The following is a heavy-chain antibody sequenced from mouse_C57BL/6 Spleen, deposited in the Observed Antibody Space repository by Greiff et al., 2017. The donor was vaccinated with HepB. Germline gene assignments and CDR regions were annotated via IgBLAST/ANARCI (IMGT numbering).Heavy chain of an antibody. D-gene: IGHD2-5*01. CDR1: GYSFTGYY. CDR2: INPSTGGT. Sequence: EVQLQQSGPELVKPGASVKISCKASGYSFTGYYMHWVKQSSEKSLEWIGEINPSTGGTSYNQKFKGKATLTVDKSSSTAYMQLKSLTYEDSAVYYGARKAYYSNPWYFDVWGTGTTVTVSS. J-gene: IGHJ1*03. CDR3: ARKAYYSNPWYFDV. V-gene: IGHV1-43*01.